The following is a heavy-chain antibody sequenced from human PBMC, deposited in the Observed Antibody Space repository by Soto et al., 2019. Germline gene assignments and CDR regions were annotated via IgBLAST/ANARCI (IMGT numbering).Heavy chain of an antibody. Sequence: QMQLQESGPGLVKPSETLSLICTVSGGSISTYFWSWIRQPPGKGLEWIGYINYSGSTNYNPSLKIRVTISVDTSKNQFSLKLNSVTAADTAMSYCARSRYGAVTDPSDFHSWGQGTLVTVSS. CDR3: ARSRYGAVTDPSDFHS. CDR2: INYSGST. V-gene: IGHV4-59*01. CDR1: GGSISTYF. J-gene: IGHJ4*02. D-gene: IGHD4-17*01.